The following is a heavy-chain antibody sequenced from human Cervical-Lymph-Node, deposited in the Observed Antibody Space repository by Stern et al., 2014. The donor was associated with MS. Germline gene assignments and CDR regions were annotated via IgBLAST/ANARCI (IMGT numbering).Heavy chain of an antibody. J-gene: IGHJ4*02. CDR1: GYTFTTPNYG. CDR3: ARERLRDFNDYHFDS. V-gene: IGHV1-18*01. Sequence: VHLVESGPEVRQPGASVRVSCKASGYTFTTPNYGIAWVREAPGRGLEWMGWIRSYNGNTVYAQKLQDRVTMTTDTSTITAYMELRSLRSDDTAFYYCARERLRDFNDYHFDSWGQGTLVTVSS. D-gene: IGHD4-11*01. CDR2: IRSYNGNT.